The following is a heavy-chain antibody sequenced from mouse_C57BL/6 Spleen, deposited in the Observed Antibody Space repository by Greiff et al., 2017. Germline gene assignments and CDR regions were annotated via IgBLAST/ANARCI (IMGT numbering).Heavy chain of an antibody. CDR1: GYTFTSYW. J-gene: IGHJ1*03. V-gene: IGHV1-69*01. CDR2: IDPSDSYT. CDR3: ARKGANWGINWYFDV. Sequence: QVQLQQPGAELVMPGASVKLSCKASGYTFTSYWMHWVKQRPGQGLEWIGEIDPSDSYTNYNQKFKGKSTLTVDKSSSTAYMQRSSLTSEDSAVYYCARKGANWGINWYFDVWGTGTTVTVSS. D-gene: IGHD4-1*01.